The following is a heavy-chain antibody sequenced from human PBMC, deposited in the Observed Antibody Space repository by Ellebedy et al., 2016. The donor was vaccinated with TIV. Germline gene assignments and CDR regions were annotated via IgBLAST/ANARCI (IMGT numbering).Heavy chain of an antibody. J-gene: IGHJ4*02. CDR1: GFTLSNSW. Sequence: GGSLRLSCAASGFTLSNSWMHWVRQVPGKGLEWVSSINRGGGNTYYADSVKGRFTISRDDSKNTLFLQMNSLRNEDTAVYFCAKSHYDDWYYFDFWGQGTLVTVSS. CDR3: AKSHYDDWYYFDF. V-gene: IGHV3-23*01. D-gene: IGHD4-17*01. CDR2: INRGGGNT.